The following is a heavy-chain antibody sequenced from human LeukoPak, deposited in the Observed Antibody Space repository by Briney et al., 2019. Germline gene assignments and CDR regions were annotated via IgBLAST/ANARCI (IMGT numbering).Heavy chain of an antibody. CDR1: GFTFSSYW. V-gene: IGHV3-74*01. J-gene: IGHJ4*02. Sequence: GGSLRLSCAASGFTFSSYWMHWVRQAPGKGLVWVSRINSDGSSTSYADSVKGRFTISRGNAKNTLYLQMNSLRAEDTAVYYCARELYGDYYFDYWGQGTLVTVSS. D-gene: IGHD4-17*01. CDR2: INSDGSST. CDR3: ARELYGDYYFDY.